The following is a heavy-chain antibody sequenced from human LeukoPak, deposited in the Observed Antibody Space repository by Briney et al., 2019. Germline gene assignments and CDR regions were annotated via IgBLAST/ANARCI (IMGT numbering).Heavy chain of an antibody. J-gene: IGHJ4*02. CDR3: ARAKAVTGTGGDY. V-gene: IGHV1-69*04. D-gene: IGHD6-19*01. CDR1: GGTFSSYA. CDR2: IIPILGIA. Sequence: SVKVSCKASGGTFSSYAISWVRQAPGQGLGWLGRIIPILGIANYARKFQGRVTITADKSTSTAYMELSSLRSEDTAVYYCARAKAVTGTGGDYWGQGTLVTVSS.